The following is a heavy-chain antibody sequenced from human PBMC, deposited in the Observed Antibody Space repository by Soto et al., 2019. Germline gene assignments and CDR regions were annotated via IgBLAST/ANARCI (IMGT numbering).Heavy chain of an antibody. D-gene: IGHD2-2*01. CDR2: ISGRGDTT. CDR1: GFTFTYYS. CDR3: ADPVSAATHDDYFGMDY. J-gene: IGHJ6*02. V-gene: IGHV3-23*01. Sequence: EVQLLESGGGLVQPGGPLRLSCVASSGFTFTYYSMSWVRQAPGKGLEWVAQISGRGDTTYYADSVKDRFTISRENFKSTLYTQMNSLNADDTAVYYYADPVSAATHDDYFGMDYWGQGTTVTVSS.